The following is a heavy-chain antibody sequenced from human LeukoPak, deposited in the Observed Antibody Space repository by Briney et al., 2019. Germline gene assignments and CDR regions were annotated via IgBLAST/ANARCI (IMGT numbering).Heavy chain of an antibody. CDR2: IYYNGDT. CDR1: GASITSNGYF. V-gene: IGHV4-39*01. CDR3: ARRHIIVAGPDYFDY. Sequence: PSETLSLTCTVTGASITSNGYFWSWIRQPPGKGLEWISNIYYNGDTYYKPSLKSRVTISVDTSKRQFSLRLNSVTAADTSVYYCARRHIIVAGPDYFDYWGLGTLVTVSS. J-gene: IGHJ4*02. D-gene: IGHD5-12*01.